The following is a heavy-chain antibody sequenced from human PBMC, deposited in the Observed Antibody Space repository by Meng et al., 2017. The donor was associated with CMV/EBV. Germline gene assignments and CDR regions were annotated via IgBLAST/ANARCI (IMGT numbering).Heavy chain of an antibody. V-gene: IGHV3-23*03. CDR2: IYSGGSTI. CDR1: GFTFSSYA. D-gene: IGHD1-7*01. CDR3: ARSRELQGVYYYYGMDV. J-gene: IGHJ6*02. Sequence: GESLKISCAASGFTFSSYAMSWVRQAPGKGLEWVSVIYSGGSTIYYADSVKGRFTISRDNAKNSLYLQMNSLRAEDTAVYYCARSRELQGVYYYYGMDVWGQGTTVTVSS.